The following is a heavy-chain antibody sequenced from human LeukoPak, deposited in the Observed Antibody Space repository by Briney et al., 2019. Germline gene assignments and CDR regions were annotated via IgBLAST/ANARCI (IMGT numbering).Heavy chain of an antibody. V-gene: IGHV3-30*04. J-gene: IGHJ4*02. CDR2: ISYDGSNT. CDR3: ARDPTPTQLWFRGTFDY. Sequence: GGSLRLSCAASGFTFSSYAMHWVRQAPGKGLEWVAVISYDGSNTYYADSVKGRFTISRDNAKNSLYLQTNGLRAEDTAVYYCARDPTPTQLWFRGTFDYWGQGALVTVSS. CDR1: GFTFSSYA. D-gene: IGHD5-18*01.